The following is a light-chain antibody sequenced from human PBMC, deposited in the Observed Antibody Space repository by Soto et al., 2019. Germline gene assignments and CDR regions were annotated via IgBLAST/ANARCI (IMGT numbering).Light chain of an antibody. CDR2: KAS. CDR1: QSISSW. Sequence: DIQMTPSPSTVSASVEDRVTITCRASQSISSWLAWYQQKPGKAPKLLIYKASSLESGVPSRFSGSGSGTEFTLTISSLQPDDFATYYCEQYNSYWRFGEGTKGAIK. V-gene: IGKV1-5*03. CDR3: EQYNSYWR. J-gene: IGKJ1*01.